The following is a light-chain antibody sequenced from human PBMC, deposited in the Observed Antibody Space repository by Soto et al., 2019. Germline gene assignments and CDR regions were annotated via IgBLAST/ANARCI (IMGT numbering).Light chain of an antibody. V-gene: IGKV3-20*01. CDR1: QSVGSNY. J-gene: IGKJ1*01. CDR3: QQDGSSSWT. CDR2: GAS. Sequence: EMVLTQSPGTLSLSPGERATLSCRASQSVGSNYLAWYQQKPGQAPRILIFGASSRATGIPDRFSGSGSGTDFTLTISRLEPEDFAVYYCQQDGSSSWTFGQGTKVDIK.